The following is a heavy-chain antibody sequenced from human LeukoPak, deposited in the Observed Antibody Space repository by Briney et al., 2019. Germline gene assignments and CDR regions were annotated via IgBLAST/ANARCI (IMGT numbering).Heavy chain of an antibody. Sequence: GGSLRLSCEASGFTFDTYTVNWARQAPGKGREWVSSIASDTTYIKYADSVKGRFPVARGNAKNSVFLEMKSLRADDTAIYFCARDYYDSSASATFDYWGRGTLVTVSS. D-gene: IGHD3-22*01. CDR3: ARDYYDSSASATFDY. CDR2: IASDTTYI. V-gene: IGHV3-21*06. CDR1: GFTFDTYT. J-gene: IGHJ4*02.